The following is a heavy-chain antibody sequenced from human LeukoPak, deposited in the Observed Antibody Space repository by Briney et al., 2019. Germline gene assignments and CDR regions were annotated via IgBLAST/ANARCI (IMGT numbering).Heavy chain of an antibody. CDR1: GFTFSTYW. D-gene: IGHD3-22*01. V-gene: IGHV3-74*03. J-gene: IGHJ4*02. CDR2: INSEGITT. CDR3: ARAGGYGGVLNF. Sequence: GGSLRLSWAASGFTFSTYWMRWGRQAAGKGLGWVALINSEGITTTYGAFVRGPVTISRRNAKNTLNMQMNSVTAEDTAVYYCARAGGYGGVLNFWGQGTLVTVSS.